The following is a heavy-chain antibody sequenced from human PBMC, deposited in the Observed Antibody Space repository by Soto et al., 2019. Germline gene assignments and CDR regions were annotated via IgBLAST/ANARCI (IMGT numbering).Heavy chain of an antibody. CDR1: GFTLSSFG. D-gene: IGHD4-17*01. J-gene: IGHJ4*02. CDR3: AKVGEDGDYDGYFDY. V-gene: IGHV3-30*18. Sequence: QVQLVESGGGVVQPGWSLRLSCAASGFTLSSFGMHWVRQAPGKGLEWVAVVSYNGFNENYADSVKGRFIISRDTSKNTLYLQMNSLRAEHTAVYYCAKVGEDGDYDGYFDYWGQGTLVTVSS. CDR2: VSYNGFNE.